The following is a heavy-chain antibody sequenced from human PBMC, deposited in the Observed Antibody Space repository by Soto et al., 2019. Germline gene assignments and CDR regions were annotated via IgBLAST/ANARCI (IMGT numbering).Heavy chain of an antibody. CDR2: IKQDGSEE. CDR3: ARDLDRTPGIY. CDR1: GFSFSSYW. V-gene: IGHV3-7*04. J-gene: IGHJ4*02. Sequence: EVQLVQSGGGVVQPGESLRLSCAASGFSFSSYWMSWVRQAPGKGLEWLASIKQDGSEEYSADSVKGRFTISRDSAKTSLYLQMNSLGAEDTAVYYCARDLDRTPGIYWGQGTLVTVSS. D-gene: IGHD1-26*01.